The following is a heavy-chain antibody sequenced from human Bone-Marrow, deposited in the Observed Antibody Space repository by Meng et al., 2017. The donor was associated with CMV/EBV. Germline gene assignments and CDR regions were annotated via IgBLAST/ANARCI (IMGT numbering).Heavy chain of an antibody. D-gene: IGHD5-12*01. CDR2: ISYDGSNK. CDR1: RFTFSSYA. Sequence: GESLKISCAASRFTFSSYAMHWLRQAPGKGLEWVAVISYDGSNKYYADSVKGRFTISRDNSKNTLYLQMNSLRAEDTAVYYCAKDRWDIADNPYYFDCWGQGTLVTVSS. J-gene: IGHJ4*02. V-gene: IGHV3-30*04. CDR3: AKDRWDIADNPYYFDC.